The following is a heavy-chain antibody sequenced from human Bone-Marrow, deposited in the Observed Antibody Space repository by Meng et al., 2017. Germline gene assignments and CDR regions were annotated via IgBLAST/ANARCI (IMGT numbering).Heavy chain of an antibody. CDR3: AVSMLSDYYYYGMDV. D-gene: IGHD2-8*01. Sequence: ASVKVSCKASGYTFSTCGITWVRQATGQGLEWMGWMNPNSGNTGYAQKFQGRVTMTRNTSISTAYMELSSLRSEDTAVYYCAVSMLSDYYYYGMDVWGQGTTVTVSS. V-gene: IGHV1-8*02. CDR1: GYTFSTCG. CDR2: MNPNSGNT. J-gene: IGHJ6*02.